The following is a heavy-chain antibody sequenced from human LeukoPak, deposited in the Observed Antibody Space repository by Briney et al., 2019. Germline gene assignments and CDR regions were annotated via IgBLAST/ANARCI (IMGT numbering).Heavy chain of an antibody. CDR2: INHSGST. Sequence: SETLSLTCAVYGGSFSGYYWSWIRQPPGKGLEWIGEINHSGSTNYNPSLKSRVTISVDTSKNQFSLKLSSVTAADTAVYYCAREPHDSGAVPGIWGQGTMVTVSS. D-gene: IGHD4-17*01. CDR3: AREPHDSGAVPGI. CDR1: GGSFSGYY. V-gene: IGHV4-34*01. J-gene: IGHJ3*02.